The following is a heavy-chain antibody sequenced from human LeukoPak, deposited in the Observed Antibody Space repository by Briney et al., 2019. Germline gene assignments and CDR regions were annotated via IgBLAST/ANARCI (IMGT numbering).Heavy chain of an antibody. Sequence: GESLQISCKGSGYRFTSYWIGWARQLPGKGLEWMGIIYPGDSDTRYSPSFQGQVTISADKSISTAYLQWSSLKASDTVMYYGARQQMPDTAMVFAHWGQGTLVTVSS. J-gene: IGHJ4*02. CDR3: ARQQMPDTAMVFAH. D-gene: IGHD5-18*01. CDR1: GYRFTSYW. CDR2: IYPGDSDT. V-gene: IGHV5-51*01.